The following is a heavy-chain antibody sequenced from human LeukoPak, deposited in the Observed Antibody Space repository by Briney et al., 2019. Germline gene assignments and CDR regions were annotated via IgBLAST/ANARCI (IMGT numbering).Heavy chain of an antibody. D-gene: IGHD6-13*01. CDR1: GFTLSSYA. CDR3: ARAGPSSSWHQFDY. V-gene: IGHV3-21*01. CDR2: ISSSSSSI. J-gene: IGHJ4*02. Sequence: GGSLRLSCAASGFTLSSYAMSWVRQAPGKGLEWVSSISSSSSSIYYADSVKGRFTISRDNAKNSLYLQMNRLRPEDTAVYYCARAGPSSSWHQFDYWGQGTLVTVSS.